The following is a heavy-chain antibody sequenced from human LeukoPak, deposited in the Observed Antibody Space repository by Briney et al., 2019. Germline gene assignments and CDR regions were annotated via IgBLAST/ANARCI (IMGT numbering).Heavy chain of an antibody. D-gene: IGHD2-8*01. CDR2: ISGSGGST. J-gene: IGHJ4*02. CDR3: AKDFGYCINGVCYGTPFDY. V-gene: IGHV3-23*01. Sequence: GGSLRLSCAASGFTFSSYAMSWVRQAPGKGLEWVSGISGSGGSTYYADSVKGRFTISRDNSKNTLYRQMNGLRAEDTAVYYCAKDFGYCINGVCYGTPFDYWGQGTLVTVSS. CDR1: GFTFSSYA.